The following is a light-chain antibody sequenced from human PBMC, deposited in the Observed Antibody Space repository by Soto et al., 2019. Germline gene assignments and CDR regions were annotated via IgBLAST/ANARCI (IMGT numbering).Light chain of an antibody. CDR1: QSVSSSY. CDR3: QQYGSRYT. CDR2: GAS. V-gene: IGKV3-20*01. J-gene: IGKJ2*01. Sequence: EIVLTQSPGTLYLSPGERATLSCRASQSVSSSYLAWYQQKPGQAPGLLIYGASSRATGIPDRSSGSGSGTDFTLTISRLEPEDFAVYYCQQYGSRYTFGQGTKLEIK.